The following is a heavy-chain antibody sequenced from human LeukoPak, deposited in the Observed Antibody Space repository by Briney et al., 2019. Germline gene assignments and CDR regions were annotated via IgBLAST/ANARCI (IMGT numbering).Heavy chain of an antibody. CDR3: ARGGYCTSSSCGNFDY. J-gene: IGHJ4*02. CDR1: GYRFTSYW. D-gene: IGHD2-2*01. V-gene: IGHV5-51*01. Sequence: KPGESLKISCKGSGYRFTSYWIGWVRQMPGKGLEWMGIIYPGDSDTRYSPSFQGQVTISADKSISTAYLQWSSLKASDTAMYYCARGGYCTSSSCGNFDYWGRGTLVTVSS. CDR2: IYPGDSDT.